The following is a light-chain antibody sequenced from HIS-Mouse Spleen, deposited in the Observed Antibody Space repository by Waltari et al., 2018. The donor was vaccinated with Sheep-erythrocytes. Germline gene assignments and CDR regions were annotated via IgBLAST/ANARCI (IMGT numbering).Light chain of an antibody. CDR3: QQRSNWYT. CDR1: QSVSSY. J-gene: IGKJ2*01. CDR2: DAS. Sequence: EIVLTQSPATLSLSPGERATLSCRASQSVSSYLAWYQQKPGQAPRLLIYDASNRATGSPARFSGSGSGTDFTLTISSLEPEDCAVYYCQQRSNWYTFGQGTKLEIK. V-gene: IGKV3-11*01.